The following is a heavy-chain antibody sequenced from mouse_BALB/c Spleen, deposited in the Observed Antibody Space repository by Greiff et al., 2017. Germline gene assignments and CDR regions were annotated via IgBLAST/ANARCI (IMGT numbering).Heavy chain of an antibody. D-gene: IGHD2-4*01. CDR3: ARRDYDGYYFDY. CDR2: ISYSGST. V-gene: IGHV3-8*02. Sequence: VQLKESGPSLVKPSQTLSLTCSVTGDSITSGYWNWIRKFPGNKLEYMGYISYSGSTYYNPSLKSRISITRDTSKNQYYLQLNSVTTEDTATYYCARRDYDGYYFDYWGQGTTLTVSS. CDR1: GDSITSGY. J-gene: IGHJ2*01.